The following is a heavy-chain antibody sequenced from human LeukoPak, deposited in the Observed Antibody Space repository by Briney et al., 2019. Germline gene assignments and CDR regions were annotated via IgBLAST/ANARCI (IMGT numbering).Heavy chain of an antibody. CDR2: MNEYGSDI. CDR3: ARPRGCSSNRCNNFDY. D-gene: IGHD2-2*01. Sequence: PGGSLRLSCAASGFTFRSYSMSWVRQAPGKGLEWVAKMNEYGSDIFYVDSVKGRFTISKDNAKTSLYLQMDSLRAEDTAVYYCARPRGCSSNRCNNFDYWGQGALVTVSS. CDR1: GFTFRSYS. V-gene: IGHV3-7*01. J-gene: IGHJ4*02.